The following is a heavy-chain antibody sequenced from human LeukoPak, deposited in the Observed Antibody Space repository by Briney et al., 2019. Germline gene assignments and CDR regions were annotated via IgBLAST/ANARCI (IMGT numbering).Heavy chain of an antibody. CDR3: ARVVPYRISIAAAGKRNRFDP. CDR2: ISAYNGNT. Sequence: ASVKVSCKASGYTFTGYYMHWVRQAPGQGLEWMGWISAYNGNTNYAQKLQGRVTMTTDTSTSTAYMELRSLRSDDTAVYYCARVVPYRISIAAAGKRNRFDPWGQGTLVTVSS. CDR1: GYTFTGYY. V-gene: IGHV1-18*04. J-gene: IGHJ5*02. D-gene: IGHD6-13*01.